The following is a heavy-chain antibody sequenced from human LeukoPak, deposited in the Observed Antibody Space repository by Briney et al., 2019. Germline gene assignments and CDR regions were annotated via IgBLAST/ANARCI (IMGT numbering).Heavy chain of an antibody. D-gene: IGHD6-13*01. Sequence: TLSLTCTVSSGSITSYYWSWIRQPPGKGLEWIGYIYYSGSTNYNPSLKSRVTISVDTSKKQFSLKLSSVTAADTAVYYCARTPLGDSSSWPYYFHYWGQGTLVTVSS. CDR1: SGSITSYY. V-gene: IGHV4-59*01. J-gene: IGHJ4*02. CDR3: ARTPLGDSSSWPYYFHY. CDR2: IYYSGST.